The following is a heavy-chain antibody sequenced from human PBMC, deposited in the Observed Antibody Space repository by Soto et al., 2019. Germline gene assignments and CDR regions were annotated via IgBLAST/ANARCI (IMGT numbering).Heavy chain of an antibody. D-gene: IGHD2-2*01. CDR2: IYHSGST. V-gene: IGHV4-4*02. Sequence: SETLSLTCAVSGGSISSSNWWSWVRQPPGKGLEWIGEIYHSGSTNYNPSLKSRVTISVDKSKNQFSLKLSSVTAADTAVYYCARAPIVLVPAAMPAFSIDLGQGTLVTVS. CDR1: GGSISSSNW. J-gene: IGHJ4*02. CDR3: ARAPIVLVPAAMPAFSID.